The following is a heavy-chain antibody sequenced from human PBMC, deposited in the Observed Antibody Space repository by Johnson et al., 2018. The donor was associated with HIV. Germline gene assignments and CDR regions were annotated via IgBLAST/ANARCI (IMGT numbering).Heavy chain of an antibody. CDR3: ARENYRRRDAFDV. Sequence: VPLVESGGGVVRPGGSLRLSCPASGFTFDDYAMHWVRQAPGKGLEWVSLISWDGGSTYYADSVKGRFTISRDNSKNSLYLQMNSLRAEDTAVYYCARENYRRRDAFDVWGQGTVVIVSS. J-gene: IGHJ3*01. CDR1: GFTFDDYA. CDR2: ISWDGGST. V-gene: IGHV3-43D*03. D-gene: IGHD1-7*01.